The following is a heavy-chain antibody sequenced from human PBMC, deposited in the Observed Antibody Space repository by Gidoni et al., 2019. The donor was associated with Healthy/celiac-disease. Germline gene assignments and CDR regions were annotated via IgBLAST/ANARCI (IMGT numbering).Heavy chain of an antibody. V-gene: IGHV4-34*01. Sequence: QVQLQQWGAGLLQPSETLSLTCAVYGGSFSGYYWSWIRQPPGKGLEWIGEINHSGSTNYNPSLKSRVTISVDTSKNQFSLKLSSVTAADTAVYYCARGVTIFGVAPGYWGQGTLVTVSA. D-gene: IGHD3-3*01. J-gene: IGHJ4*02. CDR1: GGSFSGYY. CDR2: INHSGST. CDR3: ARGVTIFGVAPGY.